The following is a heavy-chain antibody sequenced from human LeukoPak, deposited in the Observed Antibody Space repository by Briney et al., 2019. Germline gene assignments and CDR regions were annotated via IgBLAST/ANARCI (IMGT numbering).Heavy chain of an antibody. CDR3: ARVVAAGSLNWFDP. J-gene: IGHJ5*02. V-gene: IGHV1-18*01. CDR1: GYTFTSYG. Sequence: ASVKVSCKASGYTFTSYGISWVRQAPGQGLEWMGWISAYNGNTNYAQKFQGRVTITADKSTSTAYMELSSLRSEDTAVYYCARVVAAGSLNWFDPWGQGTLVTVSS. D-gene: IGHD3-10*01. CDR2: ISAYNGNT.